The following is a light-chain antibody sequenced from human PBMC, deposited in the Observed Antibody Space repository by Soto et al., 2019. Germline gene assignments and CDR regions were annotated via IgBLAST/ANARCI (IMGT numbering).Light chain of an antibody. CDR1: QSVSSK. J-gene: IGKJ2*01. CDR3: KQYNNWPQT. Sequence: EIVMTQSPVTLSVSPGERATLSCRASQSVSSKLAWYQQQPGQAPRLLIYGASTRATGIPARFSGSGSGTEFTLSISSLQSEDFAVYYCKQYNNWPQTFGQGTKLAIK. CDR2: GAS. V-gene: IGKV3-15*01.